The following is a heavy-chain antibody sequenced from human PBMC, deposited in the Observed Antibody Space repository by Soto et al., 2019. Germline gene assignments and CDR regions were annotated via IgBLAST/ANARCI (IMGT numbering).Heavy chain of an antibody. CDR2: IWYDGSEK. CDR1: GFTFSSHG. Sequence: QVQLVQSGGGVVQPGRSLRLSWAASGFTFSSHGMHWVRQAPGKGLEWVAVIWYDGSEKYYADSVKGRFTISRDNSKNTMFLQMSSLRAEDTAMYCCARWGDPKRLAVWGQGTTVTVSS. J-gene: IGHJ6*02. CDR3: ARWGDPKRLAV. D-gene: IGHD3-10*01. V-gene: IGHV3-33*01.